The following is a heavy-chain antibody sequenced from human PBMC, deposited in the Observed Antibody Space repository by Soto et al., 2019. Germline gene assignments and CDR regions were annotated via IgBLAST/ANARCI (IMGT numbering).Heavy chain of an antibody. J-gene: IGHJ4*02. Sequence: EVQLLESGGGLVQPGGSLRLSCAASGFTFSSYAMSWVRQAPGKGLEWVPAISGSGGSTYYADSVKGRFTISRDNSKNTLYLQMNSLRAEDTAVYYCAKPRYYYDSSGYPYYFDYWGQGTLVTVSS. CDR2: ISGSGGST. V-gene: IGHV3-23*01. CDR3: AKPRYYYDSSGYPYYFDY. CDR1: GFTFSSYA. D-gene: IGHD3-22*01.